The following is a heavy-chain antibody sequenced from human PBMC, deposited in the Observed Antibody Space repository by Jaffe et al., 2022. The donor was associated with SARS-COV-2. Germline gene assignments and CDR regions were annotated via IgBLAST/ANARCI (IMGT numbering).Heavy chain of an antibody. CDR3: ARYCSGGSCHGADY. Sequence: QVQLQQWGAGLLKPSETLSLTCAVYGGSFSGYYWSWIRQPPGKGLEWIGEINHSGSTNYNPSLKSRVTISVDTSKNQFSLKLSSVTAADTAVYYCARYCSGGSCHGADYWGQGTLVTVSS. CDR1: GGSFSGYY. J-gene: IGHJ4*02. D-gene: IGHD2-15*01. CDR2: INHSGST. V-gene: IGHV4-34*01.